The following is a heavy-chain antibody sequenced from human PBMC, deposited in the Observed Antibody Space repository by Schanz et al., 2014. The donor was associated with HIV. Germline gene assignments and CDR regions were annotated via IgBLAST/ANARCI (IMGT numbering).Heavy chain of an antibody. D-gene: IGHD6-6*01. CDR3: AKGWRGYSISSWVDY. CDR2: ISYDGRNK. V-gene: IGHV3-30*18. CDR1: GFTFNSYG. Sequence: QVQLVESGGGVVQPGRSLRLSCAASGFTFNSYGMHWVRQAPGKGLEWVSVISYDGRNKLYADSVRGRITISRDNSKNTLYLQMNSLRADDTAVYYCAKGWRGYSISSWVDYWGQGSLVTVSS. J-gene: IGHJ4*02.